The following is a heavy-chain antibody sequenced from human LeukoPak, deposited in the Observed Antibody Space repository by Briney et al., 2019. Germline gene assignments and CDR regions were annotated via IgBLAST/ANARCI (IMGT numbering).Heavy chain of an antibody. Sequence: GGSLRLSCAASGFTFSSYAMSWVRQAPGKGLEWVSAISGSGGTTYYADSVKGRFTISRDNSKNTLYLQMNSLRAEDTAVYYCAKINLGFWSHFDYWGQGTLVTVSS. D-gene: IGHD3-3*01. V-gene: IGHV3-23*01. CDR2: ISGSGGTT. CDR3: AKINLGFWSHFDY. CDR1: GFTFSSYA. J-gene: IGHJ4*02.